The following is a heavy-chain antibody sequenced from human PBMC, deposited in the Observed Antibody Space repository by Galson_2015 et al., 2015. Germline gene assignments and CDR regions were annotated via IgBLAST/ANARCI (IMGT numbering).Heavy chain of an antibody. CDR3: ARDPPGGGMDV. J-gene: IGHJ6*02. V-gene: IGHV3-13*01. CDR1: GFTFSSYD. Sequence: SLRLSCAASGFTFSSYDMHWVRQATGKGLEWVSAIGTAGDTYYPGSVKGRFTISRENAKNSLYLQMNSLRVGDTAVYYCARDPPGGGMDVWGQGTTVTVSS. CDR2: IGTAGDT. D-gene: IGHD2-8*02.